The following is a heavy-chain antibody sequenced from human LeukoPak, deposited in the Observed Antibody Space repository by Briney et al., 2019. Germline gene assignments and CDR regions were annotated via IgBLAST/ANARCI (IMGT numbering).Heavy chain of an antibody. CDR3: ARDAAYSYSSSRFSFDI. Sequence: PSETLSLTCTVSGGSISSYYWSWIRQPAGKGLEWIGRIYTSGSTNYNPSLKSRVTISVDTSKNQFSLKLSSVTAADTAVYYCARDAAYSYSSSRFSFDIWGQGTMVTVSS. CDR2: IYTSGST. CDR1: GGSISSYY. D-gene: IGHD6-6*01. V-gene: IGHV4-4*07. J-gene: IGHJ3*02.